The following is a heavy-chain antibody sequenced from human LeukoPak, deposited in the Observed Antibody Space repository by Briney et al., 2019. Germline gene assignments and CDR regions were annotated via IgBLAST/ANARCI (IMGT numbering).Heavy chain of an antibody. J-gene: IGHJ3*02. CDR2: IFPGDSES. Sequence: GESLKISCKGSGYRFTTYWIGWVRQMPGKGLEWMGIIFPGDSESKYSPSFQGQVTISADKSISTAYLQWSSLKASDTAMYYCARQPIGGYYDSSGYPTDAFDIWGQGTMVTVSS. V-gene: IGHV5-51*01. CDR1: GYRFTTYW. CDR3: ARQPIGGYYDSSGYPTDAFDI. D-gene: IGHD3-22*01.